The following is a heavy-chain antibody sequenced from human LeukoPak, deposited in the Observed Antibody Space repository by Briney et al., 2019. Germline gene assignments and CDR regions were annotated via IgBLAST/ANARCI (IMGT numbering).Heavy chain of an antibody. CDR1: GVASSGYY. CDR3: ARRYSGSLGDYFDY. CDR2: INHSGST. D-gene: IGHD1-26*01. Sequence: SETLSLTCGVYGVASSGYYWSWIRQPPGKGLEWIGEINHSGSTSYNPSLKSRVTISVDKSKNQFSLKLSSVTAADTAVYYCARRYSGSLGDYFDYWGQGTLVTVSS. J-gene: IGHJ4*02. V-gene: IGHV4-34*01.